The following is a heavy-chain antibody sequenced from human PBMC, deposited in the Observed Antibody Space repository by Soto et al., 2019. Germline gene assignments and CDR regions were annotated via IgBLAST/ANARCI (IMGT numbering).Heavy chain of an antibody. J-gene: IGHJ6*02. CDR3: ARGRIHREWELQGGMDV. CDR2: ISYDGSNK. Sequence: QVQLVESGGGVVQPGRSLRLSCAASGFTFSSYAMHWVRQAPGKGLEWVAVISYDGSNKYYADSVKGRFTISRDNSKNTLYLQMNSLRAEDTAVYYCARGRIHREWELQGGMDVWGQGTTVTVSS. CDR1: GFTFSSYA. V-gene: IGHV3-30-3*01. D-gene: IGHD1-26*01.